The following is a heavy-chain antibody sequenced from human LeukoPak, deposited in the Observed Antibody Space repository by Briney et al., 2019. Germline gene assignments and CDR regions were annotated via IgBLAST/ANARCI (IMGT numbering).Heavy chain of an antibody. Sequence: GGSLRLSCAASGFTFSSYGMHWVRQAPGKGLEWVAVISYDGSNKYYADFVKGRFTISRDNSKNTLYLQMNSLRAEDTAVYYCAKENISSPYYFDYWGQGTLVTVSS. CDR1: GFTFSSYG. V-gene: IGHV3-30*18. J-gene: IGHJ4*02. CDR2: ISYDGSNK. CDR3: AKENISSPYYFDY. D-gene: IGHD2/OR15-2a*01.